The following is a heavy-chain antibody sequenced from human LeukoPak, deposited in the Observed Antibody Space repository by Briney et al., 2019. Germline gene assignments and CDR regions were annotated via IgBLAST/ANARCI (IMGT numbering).Heavy chain of an antibody. CDR1: GFTFSSSA. J-gene: IGHJ4*02. V-gene: IGHV3-23*01. Sequence: GGSLRLPCAASGFTFSSSAMSWVRQTPGKGLEWVSTITDNGGSTYFADSVKGRFTISRDNSKNTLHLQMNSLRADDTAVYYCAKRNSGSYSRGFDYWGQGTLVTVSS. CDR2: ITDNGGST. D-gene: IGHD1-26*01. CDR3: AKRNSGSYSRGFDY.